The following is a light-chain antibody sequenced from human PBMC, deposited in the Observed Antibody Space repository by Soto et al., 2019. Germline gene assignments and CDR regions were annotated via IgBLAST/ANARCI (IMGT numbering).Light chain of an antibody. J-gene: IGKJ1*01. V-gene: IGKV3-11*01. CDR1: QSVSSY. Sequence: EIVLTQSPATLSLSPGERATLSCRASQSVSSYLAWYQQKPGQAPRLLIYDASTRATGIPARFSGSGSGTDFTLTISSLEPEDVSVYYCQQRGNWPWTFGQGTKVEIK. CDR2: DAS. CDR3: QQRGNWPWT.